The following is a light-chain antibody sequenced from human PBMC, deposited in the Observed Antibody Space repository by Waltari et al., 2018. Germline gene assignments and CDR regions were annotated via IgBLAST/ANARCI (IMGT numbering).Light chain of an antibody. Sequence: QSALTQPASVSGSPGQSITISCTGTISDVGASNYVSWYQQHPGKAPNRIIFDVSNRPSGVSNRFSGSKSGNTASLTISGLQAEDEADYYCSSYISSSTLELFGGGTSLTVL. CDR3: SSYISSSTLEL. J-gene: IGLJ2*01. CDR2: DVS. V-gene: IGLV2-14*03. CDR1: ISDVGASNY.